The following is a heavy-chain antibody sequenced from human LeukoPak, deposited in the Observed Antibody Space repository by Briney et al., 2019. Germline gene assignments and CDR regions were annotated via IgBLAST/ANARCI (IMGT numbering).Heavy chain of an antibody. CDR2: ISSNGGST. CDR1: GFTFSNYA. V-gene: IGHV3-64D*06. CDR3: ARQNYDILTGHDYYGMDV. D-gene: IGHD3-9*01. Sequence: GGSLRLSCSASGFTFSNYAMHWVRQAPGKGLEYVSAISSNGGSTYYADSVKGRFTLSRDNSKNTLYLQMSSLRAEDTAVYYCARQNYDILTGHDYYGMDVWGQGTTVTVSS. J-gene: IGHJ6*02.